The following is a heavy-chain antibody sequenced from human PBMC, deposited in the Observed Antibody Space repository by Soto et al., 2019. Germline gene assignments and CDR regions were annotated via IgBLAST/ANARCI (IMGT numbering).Heavy chain of an antibody. CDR3: ARGEGAPYYYYYMDV. Sequence: QVQLQESGPGLVKPSETLSLTCTVSGGSISSYYWSWIRQPPGKGLEWIGYIYYSGSTNYNPSLKSRVTISVDTSKNQFSLKLSSVTAADTALYYSARGEGAPYYYYYMDVWGKGTTVTVSS. J-gene: IGHJ6*03. CDR1: GGSISSYY. CDR2: IYYSGST. D-gene: IGHD1-26*01. V-gene: IGHV4-59*01.